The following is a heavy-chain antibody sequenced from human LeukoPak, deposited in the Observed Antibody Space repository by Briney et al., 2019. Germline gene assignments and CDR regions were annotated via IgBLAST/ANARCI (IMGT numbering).Heavy chain of an antibody. J-gene: IGHJ4*02. D-gene: IGHD3-9*01. V-gene: IGHV3-49*03. Sequence: GGSLRLSCTASGFTFGDYAMGWFRQAPGKGLEWVGFIRSKAYGGTTYYATSVHGRLIISRDDSKRIAYLQMNSLKTEDTAVYYCSRVNHDSYDVLTGWKYYFDYWGQGTLVTVSS. CDR1: GFTFGDYA. CDR2: IRSKAYGGTT. CDR3: SRVNHDSYDVLTGWKYYFDY.